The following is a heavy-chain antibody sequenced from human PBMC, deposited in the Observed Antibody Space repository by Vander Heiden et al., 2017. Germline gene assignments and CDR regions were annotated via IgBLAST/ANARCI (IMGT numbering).Heavy chain of an antibody. J-gene: IGHJ4*02. CDR1: GGSFSGYS. CDR3: ARSLYCTNGVCYFGSLDY. D-gene: IGHD2-8*01. Sequence: QVQLQQWGAGLLKPSETLSLTCAVYGGSFSGYSWSWIRQPPGKRLQGIGEINHSGSTNNNPSLRGRVTISVDTSKNQCSLKLSSVTAADTAVYYCARSLYCTNGVCYFGSLDYWGQGTLGTVAS. CDR2: INHSGST. V-gene: IGHV4-34*01.